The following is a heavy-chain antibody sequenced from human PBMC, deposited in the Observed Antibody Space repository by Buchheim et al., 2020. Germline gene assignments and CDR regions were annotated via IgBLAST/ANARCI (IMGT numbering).Heavy chain of an antibody. J-gene: IGHJ4*02. D-gene: IGHD3-22*01. V-gene: IGHV3-7*01. Sequence: EVQLVESGGGLVQPGGSLRLSCAASGFTFSSYWMSWVRQAPGKGLEWVANIKQDGSEKYYVDSVKGRFTISRDNAKNSLYLQMNSLRAEDTAVYYCARDGTFYDSSGYGPGDYWGQGTL. CDR2: IKQDGSEK. CDR3: ARDGTFYDSSGYGPGDY. CDR1: GFTFSSYW.